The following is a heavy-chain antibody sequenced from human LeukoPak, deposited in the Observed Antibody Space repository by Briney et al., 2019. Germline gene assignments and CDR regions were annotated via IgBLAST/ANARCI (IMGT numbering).Heavy chain of an antibody. CDR1: GFTFRSYG. V-gene: IGHV3-33*01. D-gene: IGHD2-21*02. CDR3: ARGCGGDCYSEAFDI. Sequence: GGSLRLSCAASGFTFRSYGMHWVRQAPGKGLEWVAAIWYDGSNKYYADSVKGRFTISRDNSKNTLYLQMNSLRAEDTAVYYCARGCGGDCYSEAFDIWGQGTMVTVSS. CDR2: IWYDGSNK. J-gene: IGHJ3*02.